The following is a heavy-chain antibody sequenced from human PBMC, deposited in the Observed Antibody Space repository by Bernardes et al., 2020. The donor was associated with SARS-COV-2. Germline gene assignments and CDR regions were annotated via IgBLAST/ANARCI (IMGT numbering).Heavy chain of an antibody. CDR2: ISSSGNTI. CDR3: ARDPTYCSGGSCRSTDY. CDR1: GFSFSSYE. V-gene: IGHV3-48*03. D-gene: IGHD2-15*01. Sequence: GSLRLSCAASGFSFSSYEMNWVRQAPGKGLEWISYISSSGNTIFYADSVKGRFTISRDNAKNSLFLQMNSLRADDTALYYCARDPTYCSGGSCRSTDYWGQGTLVTVSS. J-gene: IGHJ4*02.